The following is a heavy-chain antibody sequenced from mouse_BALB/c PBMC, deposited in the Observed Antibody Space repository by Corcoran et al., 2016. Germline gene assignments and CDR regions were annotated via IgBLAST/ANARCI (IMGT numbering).Heavy chain of an antibody. CDR1: GYTFSSYW. V-gene: IGHV1-9*01. Sequence: QVQLQQSGAELMKPGASVKISCKATGYTFSSYWIEWVKQRPGHGLEWIGEILPGSGSTNYNEKFKGKATFTADTSSNTAYMQLSSLTSEDSAFFYCERSRLGYARDYWGQGTSVTVSS. D-gene: IGHD2-14*01. J-gene: IGHJ4*01. CDR2: ILPGSGST. CDR3: ERSRLGYARDY.